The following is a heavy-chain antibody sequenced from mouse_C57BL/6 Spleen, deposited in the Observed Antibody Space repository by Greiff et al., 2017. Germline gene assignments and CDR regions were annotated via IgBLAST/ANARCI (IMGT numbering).Heavy chain of an antibody. Sequence: QVQLQQPGAELVKPGASVKLSCKASGYTFTSYWMHWVKQRPGQGLEWIGMIHPNSGSTNYNEKFKSKATLTVDKSSSTAYMQLRSLTSEDSAVYYCARDGSSYGYFDVWGTGTTVTVSS. CDR3: ARDGSSYGYFDV. CDR1: GYTFTSYW. D-gene: IGHD1-1*01. CDR2: IHPNSGST. J-gene: IGHJ1*03. V-gene: IGHV1-64*01.